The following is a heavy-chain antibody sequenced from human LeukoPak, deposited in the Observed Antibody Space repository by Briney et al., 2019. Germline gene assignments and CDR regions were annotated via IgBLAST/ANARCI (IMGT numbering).Heavy chain of an antibody. CDR2: IYHSGST. CDR1: GGSISSGGYY. J-gene: IGHJ5*02. Sequence: SETLSLTCTVSGGSISSGGYYWSWIRQPPGKGLEWIGYIYHSGSTYYNPSLKSRVTISVDRSKNQFSLKLSSVTAADTAVYYCARGQDQPYCDTTRCYGRFDPWGQGTLVTVSS. V-gene: IGHV4-30-2*01. D-gene: IGHD2-2*01. CDR3: ARGQDQPYCDTTRCYGRFDP.